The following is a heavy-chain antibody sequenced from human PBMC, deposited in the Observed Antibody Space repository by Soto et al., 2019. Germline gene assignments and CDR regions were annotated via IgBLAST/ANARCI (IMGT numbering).Heavy chain of an antibody. CDR3: AREGPGGTADY. CDR1: GYTFTRYD. J-gene: IGHJ4*02. D-gene: IGHD3-16*01. Sequence: QVQLVQSGAEVKEPGASVKVSCKASGYTFTRYDINWVRQATGQGFEWMGWMNPNSGDTTYAQNFEGRFSMTRNTSINTAYMELNSLRYDDTAVYYCAREGPGGTADYWGQGPLVTVSS. V-gene: IGHV1-8*01. CDR2: MNPNSGDT.